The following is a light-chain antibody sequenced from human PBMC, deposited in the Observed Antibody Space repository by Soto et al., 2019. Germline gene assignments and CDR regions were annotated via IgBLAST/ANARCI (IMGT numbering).Light chain of an antibody. CDR2: SNN. Sequence: VLTPPPSSSGTPGQRVTISCSGSSSNIGSNTVNWYQQLPGTAPKLLIYSNNQRPSGVPDRFSGSKSGTSASLAISGLQSEDEADYYCAAWDDSLNGVVFGGGTQLTVL. CDR3: AAWDDSLNGVV. CDR1: SSNIGSNT. J-gene: IGLJ2*01. V-gene: IGLV1-44*01.